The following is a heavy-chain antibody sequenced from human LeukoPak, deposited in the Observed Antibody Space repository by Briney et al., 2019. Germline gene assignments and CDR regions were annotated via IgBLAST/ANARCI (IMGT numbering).Heavy chain of an antibody. CDR3: ATLYGGSLDY. V-gene: IGHV3-30-3*01. D-gene: IGHD5-12*01. CDR1: GFTFSNYA. J-gene: IGHJ4*02. CDR2: ISYDGSNK. Sequence: PGGSLRLSCAASGFTFSNYAMHWVRQAPGKGLEWVALISYDGSNKYNADSVKGRFTNSRDNAKNTLYLQMNSLRAEDTAVYYCATLYGGSLDYWGQGTLVTVSS.